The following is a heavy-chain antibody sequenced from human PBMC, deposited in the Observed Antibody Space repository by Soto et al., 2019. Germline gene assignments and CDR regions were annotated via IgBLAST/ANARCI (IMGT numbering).Heavy chain of an antibody. CDR2: IYYSGST. D-gene: IGHD4-17*01. Sequence: PSETLSLTCTVSGGSISSYYWSWIRQPPGKGLEWIGYIYYSGSTNYNPSLKSRVTISVDTSKNQLSLKLSSVTAADAAVYYCARRYGYYFDYWGQGTLVTVS. CDR3: ARRYGYYFDY. CDR1: GGSISSYY. V-gene: IGHV4-59*08. J-gene: IGHJ4*02.